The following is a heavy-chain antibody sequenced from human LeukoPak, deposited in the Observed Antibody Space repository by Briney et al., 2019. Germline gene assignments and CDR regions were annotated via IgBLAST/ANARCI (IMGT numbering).Heavy chain of an antibody. Sequence: SETLSLTCTVSGGSISSGDYYWSWIRQPPGKGLEWIGYIYYSGSTNYNPSLKSRVTISVDTSKNQFSLKLSSVTAADTAVYYCARGVGGSGSYYKPDWFDPWGQGTLVTVSS. CDR3: ARGVGGSGSYYKPDWFDP. CDR1: GGSISSGDYY. V-gene: IGHV4-61*08. J-gene: IGHJ5*02. CDR2: IYYSGST. D-gene: IGHD3-10*01.